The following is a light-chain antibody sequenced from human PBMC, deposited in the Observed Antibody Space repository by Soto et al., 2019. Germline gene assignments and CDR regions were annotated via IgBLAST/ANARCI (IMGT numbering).Light chain of an antibody. Sequence: SYELTQPPSVSVAPGQTARITCGGNNIGSKSVHWYQQKPGQAPVLVVYDDSDRPSGIPERFSGSKSGTSASLAITGLQAEDEADYYCQSYDSSLSAYVFATGTKVTVL. V-gene: IGLV3-21*02. CDR2: DDS. CDR3: QSYDSSLSAYV. J-gene: IGLJ1*01. CDR1: NIGSKS.